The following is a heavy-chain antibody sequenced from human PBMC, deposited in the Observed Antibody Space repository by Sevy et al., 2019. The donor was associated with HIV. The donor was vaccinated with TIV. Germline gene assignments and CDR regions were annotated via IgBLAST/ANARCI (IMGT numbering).Heavy chain of an antibody. CDR3: ARGQAVAGLFNFDY. J-gene: IGHJ4*02. CDR1: SDSISSYY. CDR2: IYTTGTT. D-gene: IGHD6-19*01. V-gene: IGHV4-4*07. Sequence: SETLSLTCTVSSDSISSYYWSWIRQPAGKGLEWLGRIYTTGTTNYHPSLKSRVTMSIDTSKNQFSLKLSSVTAADTAVYYCARGQAVAGLFNFDYWGQGTLVTVSS.